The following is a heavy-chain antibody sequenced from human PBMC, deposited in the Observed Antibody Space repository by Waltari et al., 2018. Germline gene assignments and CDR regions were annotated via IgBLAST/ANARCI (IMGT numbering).Heavy chain of an antibody. CDR1: GFDLSCPG. CDR2: IKTDGSGT. Sequence: EVQVVESGGGVVQPGGSLRLPWAASGFDLSCPGRTWVRQAPGKGLEWVANIKTDGSGTYYVDSVKGRFTISRDNTKNSLYLQMSSLRAEDTAVYYCAIGGVETSWYWRYWGQGTLVTVSS. D-gene: IGHD6-13*01. CDR3: AIGGVETSWYWRY. V-gene: IGHV3-7*01. J-gene: IGHJ4*02.